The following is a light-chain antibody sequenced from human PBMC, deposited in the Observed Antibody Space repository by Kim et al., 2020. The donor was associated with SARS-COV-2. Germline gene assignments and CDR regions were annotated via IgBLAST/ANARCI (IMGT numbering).Light chain of an antibody. CDR3: QQRSTWLET. V-gene: IGKV3-11*01. CDR2: DAS. J-gene: IGKJ1*01. CDR1: QSFSIY. Sequence: LSPGESASLAYKASQSFSIYLAGYRQKPGQPPSLLIYDASSRPIGIPDRFSGSGSGTDFTLTIDSLEPEDSATYYCQQRSTWLETFGQGTKVDIK.